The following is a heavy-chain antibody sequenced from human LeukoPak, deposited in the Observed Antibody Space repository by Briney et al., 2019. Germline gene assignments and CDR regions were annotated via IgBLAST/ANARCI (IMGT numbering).Heavy chain of an antibody. CDR2: IYYSGST. CDR3: AGLKKVYYDSSGEPD. J-gene: IGHJ4*02. CDR1: GGSISTYY. D-gene: IGHD3-22*01. Sequence: SETLSLTCTLSGGSISTYYWSWIRQPPGKGLECIGSIYYSGSTYYNPSLKSRVTISVDTSKNQFSLKLSSVTAADTAVYYCAGLKKVYYDSSGEPDWGQGTLVTVSS. V-gene: IGHV4-39*01.